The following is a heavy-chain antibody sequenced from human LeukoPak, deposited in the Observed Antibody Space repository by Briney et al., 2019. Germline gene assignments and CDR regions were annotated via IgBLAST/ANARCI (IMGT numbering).Heavy chain of an antibody. J-gene: IGHJ1*01. Sequence: GGSLRLSCAASGFTFSSYSMNWVRQPPGKGLEWVSAISGSGSSTYYADSVKGRFTISRDSSKDTLYLQMNSLRDEDTAVYYCANGGFYYGSGLYFQHWGQGTLVTVSS. D-gene: IGHD3-10*01. CDR1: GFTFSSYS. V-gene: IGHV3-23*01. CDR2: ISGSGSST. CDR3: ANGGFYYGSGLYFQH.